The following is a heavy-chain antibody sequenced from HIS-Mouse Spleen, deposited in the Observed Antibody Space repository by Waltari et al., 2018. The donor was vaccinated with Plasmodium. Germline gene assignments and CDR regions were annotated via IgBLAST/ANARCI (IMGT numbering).Heavy chain of an antibody. Sequence: QVNLRESGPALVKPTQSLTLNCTFCGFSLSTSGMCGRWLRQPPGKALEWLARIDWDDDKYYSTSLKTRLTIPKDTSKNQVVLTMTNMDPVDTATYYCARHKKRGQLVRGYFDYWGQGTLVTVSS. CDR2: IDWDDDK. J-gene: IGHJ4*02. CDR3: ARHKKRGQLVRGYFDY. D-gene: IGHD6-6*01. CDR1: GFSLSTSGMC. V-gene: IGHV2-70*15.